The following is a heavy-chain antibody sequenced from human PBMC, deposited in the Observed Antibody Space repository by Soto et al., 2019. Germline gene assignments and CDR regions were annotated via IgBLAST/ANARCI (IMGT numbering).Heavy chain of an antibody. V-gene: IGHV3-30-3*01. CDR2: LSYDGGNK. CDR3: ARDHRTSGYSTYVDY. CDR1: GFTYGDYA. D-gene: IGHD5-12*01. J-gene: IGHJ4*02. Sequence: GSLRLSCTASGFTYGDYAMHWVRQAPGKGLEWVAVLSYDGGNKYYSDSVKGRFTISRDNSKNTVYLQMSSLRAEDTAVYYCARDHRTSGYSTYVDYWGQGTLVTVSS.